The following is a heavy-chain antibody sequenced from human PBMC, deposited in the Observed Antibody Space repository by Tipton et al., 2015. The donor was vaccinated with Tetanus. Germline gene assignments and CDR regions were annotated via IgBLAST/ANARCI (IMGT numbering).Heavy chain of an antibody. Sequence: SLRLSCAASGFTFSSYAMSWVRQAPGKGLEWVSAISGSGGSTYYADSVKGRFTISRDNSKNTLYLQMNSLRAEDTAVYYCARVSLGHYYDSSGAFDIWGQGTMVTVSS. CDR2: ISGSGGST. J-gene: IGHJ3*02. D-gene: IGHD3-22*01. CDR1: GFTFSSYA. CDR3: ARVSLGHYYDSSGAFDI. V-gene: IGHV3-23*01.